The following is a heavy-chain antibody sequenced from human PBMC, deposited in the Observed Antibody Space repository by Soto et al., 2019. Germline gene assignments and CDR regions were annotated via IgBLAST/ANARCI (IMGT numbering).Heavy chain of an antibody. CDR2: ISYDGSNK. CDR1: GFTFSSYG. J-gene: IGHJ1*01. V-gene: IGHV3-30*18. CDR3: AKDANYYDSSGYYYGEVSEYFQH. Sequence: PGGSLRLSCAASGFTFSSYGMHWVHQAPGKGLEWVAVISYDGSNKYYADSVKGRFTISRDNSKNTLYLQMNSLRAEDTAVYYCAKDANYYDSSGYYYGEVSEYFQHWGQGTLVTVSS. D-gene: IGHD3-22*01.